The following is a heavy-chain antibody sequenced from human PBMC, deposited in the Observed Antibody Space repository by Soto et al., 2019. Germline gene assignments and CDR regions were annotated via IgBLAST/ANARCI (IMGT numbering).Heavy chain of an antibody. V-gene: IGHV3-13*01. CDR2: IGTAGDT. Sequence: EVQLVESGGGLVQPGGSLRLSCAASGFTFSSYDMHWVRQATGKGLEWVSAIGTAGDTYYPGSVKGRFTISRENAKNSLYLQMNSLRAEDTAVYYCARTRGYSYGYFAFDIWGQGTMVTVSS. CDR3: ARTRGYSYGYFAFDI. J-gene: IGHJ3*02. D-gene: IGHD5-18*01. CDR1: GFTFSSYD.